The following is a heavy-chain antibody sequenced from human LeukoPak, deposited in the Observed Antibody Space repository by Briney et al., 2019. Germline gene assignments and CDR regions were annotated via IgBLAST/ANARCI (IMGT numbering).Heavy chain of an antibody. J-gene: IGHJ4*02. D-gene: IGHD5-18*01. CDR2: IIPIFGTA. CDR3: TRGYSYGYGGIDY. V-gene: IGHV1-69*13. Sequence: PPASVKVSCKASGGTFSSYAISWVRQAPGQGLEWMGGIIPIFGTANYAQKFQGRVTITADESTSTAYMELSSLRSEDTAVYYCTRGYSYGYGGIDYWGQGTLVTVSS. CDR1: GGTFSSYA.